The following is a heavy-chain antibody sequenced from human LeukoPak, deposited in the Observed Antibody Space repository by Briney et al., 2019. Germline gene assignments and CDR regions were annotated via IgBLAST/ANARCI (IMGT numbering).Heavy chain of an antibody. Sequence: GGSLRLSCAASGFTFSDYYMSWIRQAPGKGLEWVSYISSNGINTNYADAVQGRFTISRDNAKHSLYLQMNSLRAEDTAVYYCARQRQGSFDYWGQGTLVTVSS. V-gene: IGHV3-11*03. CDR2: ISSNGINT. CDR3: ARQRQGSFDY. J-gene: IGHJ4*02. CDR1: GFTFSDYY. D-gene: IGHD2-15*01.